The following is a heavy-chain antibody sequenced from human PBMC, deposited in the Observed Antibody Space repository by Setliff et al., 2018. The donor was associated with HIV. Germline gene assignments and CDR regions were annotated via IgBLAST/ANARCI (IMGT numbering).Heavy chain of an antibody. Sequence: ASVKVSCKASGYTFINYYIHWVRQAPGQGLEWMAIIDPSGESTSYAQKFQGRVTMTMDTSTNTVYMELSSLRSEDTAVYYCARARRDSYDRGRRNHYYIDVWGKGTTVTVSS. V-gene: IGHV1-46*01. CDR2: IDPSGEST. D-gene: IGHD3-22*01. CDR1: GYTFINYY. CDR3: ARARRDSYDRGRRNHYYIDV. J-gene: IGHJ6*03.